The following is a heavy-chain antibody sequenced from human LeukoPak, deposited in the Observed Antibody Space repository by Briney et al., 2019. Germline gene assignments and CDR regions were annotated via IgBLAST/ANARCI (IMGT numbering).Heavy chain of an antibody. D-gene: IGHD1-26*01. J-gene: IGHJ4*02. CDR3: ARVGQWAAFDS. CDR1: GGSISNYY. V-gene: IGHV4-59*01. Sequence: SETQSLTCTLSGGSISNYYWSWIRQPPGKGLEWIGYIFYSGSTNYNPSLKSRVTISVDTSKNQFSLKLSSVTAADTAVYYCARVGQWAAFDSRGQGTLVTVSS. CDR2: IFYSGST.